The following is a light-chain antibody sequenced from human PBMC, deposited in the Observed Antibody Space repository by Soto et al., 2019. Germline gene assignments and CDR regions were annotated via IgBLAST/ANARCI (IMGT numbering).Light chain of an antibody. Sequence: EIVLTQSPGTLSLSPGERAALSCRAVQSVSSSYLAWYQQKHGQAPSLLIYGASRRATGIPDRFSGSGSGTDFTLTISRLEPEDFAVYYCQQYDSFSPWTFGQGTKVDI. CDR2: GAS. CDR1: QSVSSSY. CDR3: QQYDSFSPWT. V-gene: IGKV3-20*01. J-gene: IGKJ1*01.